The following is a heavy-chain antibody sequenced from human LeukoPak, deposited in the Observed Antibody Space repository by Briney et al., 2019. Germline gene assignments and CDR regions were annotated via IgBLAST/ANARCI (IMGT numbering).Heavy chain of an antibody. CDR2: ISSGRSYI. D-gene: IGHD4/OR15-4a*01. CDR3: ARYGGNAFDV. Sequence: PGGSLRLSCAASGFTFSSYNMNWVRQAPGKGLEWVSSISSGRSYIYYADSVKGRFTIFRDNAKNSLYLQMNSLRAEDTALYYCARYGGNAFDVWGQGTMVTVSS. V-gene: IGHV3-21*01. J-gene: IGHJ3*01. CDR1: GFTFSSYN.